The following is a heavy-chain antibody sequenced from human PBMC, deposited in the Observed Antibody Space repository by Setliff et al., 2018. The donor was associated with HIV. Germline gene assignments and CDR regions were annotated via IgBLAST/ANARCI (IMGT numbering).Heavy chain of an antibody. CDR2: ISGSGGST. D-gene: IGHD1-26*01. Sequence: RLSCAASGFIFGVYAMSWVRQAPGKGLEWVSAISGSGGSTYYADSVKGRFTISRDNSNNTLYLQMNSLRAEDTAVYYCAKGTYSGTYWGWFDPWGQGTLVTVSS. CDR1: GFIFGVYA. V-gene: IGHV3-23*01. CDR3: AKGTYSGTYWGWFDP. J-gene: IGHJ5*02.